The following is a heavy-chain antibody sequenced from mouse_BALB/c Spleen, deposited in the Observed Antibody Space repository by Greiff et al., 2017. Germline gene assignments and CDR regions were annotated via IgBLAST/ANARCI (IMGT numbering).Heavy chain of an antibody. CDR2: ISDGGSYT. D-gene: IGHD3-3*01. CDR3: ARDRGEELEAMDY. J-gene: IGHJ4*01. CDR1: GFTFSDYY. V-gene: IGHV5-4*02. Sequence: EVQLVESGGGLVKPGWSLKLSCAASGFTFSDYYMYWVRQTPEKRLEWVATISDGGSYTYYPDSVKGRFTISRDNAKNNLYLQMSSLKSEDTAMYYCARDRGEELEAMDYWGQGTSVTVSS.